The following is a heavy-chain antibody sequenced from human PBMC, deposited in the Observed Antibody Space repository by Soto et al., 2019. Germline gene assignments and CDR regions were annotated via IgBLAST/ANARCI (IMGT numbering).Heavy chain of an antibody. CDR3: ARDGMGAAGYYYYYYGMDV. J-gene: IGHJ6*02. Sequence: SETLSLTCAVYGGSFSGYYWSWIRQPPGKGLEWIGEINHSGSTNYNPSLKSRVTISVDTSKKQFSLKLSSVTAADTAVYYCARDGMGAAGYYYYYYGMDVWGQGTTVTVSS. CDR2: INHSGST. V-gene: IGHV4-34*01. D-gene: IGHD6-13*01. CDR1: GGSFSGYY.